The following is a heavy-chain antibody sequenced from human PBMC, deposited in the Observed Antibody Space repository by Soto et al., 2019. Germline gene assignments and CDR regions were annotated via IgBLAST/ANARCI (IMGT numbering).Heavy chain of an antibody. D-gene: IGHD1-26*01. CDR2: INLSGGNT. CDR3: ATVGAIDY. Sequence: QVQLVQSGAEVKKPGASVKLSCKASGYIFSSYYMHWVRQAPGQGLEWMGIINLSGGNTNYAQKFQGRVTMTRDTSTSTVYMEVRSLTSEDTAVYYCATVGAIDYWGQGTLVTVSS. J-gene: IGHJ4*02. CDR1: GYIFSSYY. V-gene: IGHV1-46*01.